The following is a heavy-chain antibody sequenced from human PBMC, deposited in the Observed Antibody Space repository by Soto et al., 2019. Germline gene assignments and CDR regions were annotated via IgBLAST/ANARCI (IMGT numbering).Heavy chain of an antibody. D-gene: IGHD1-26*01. CDR3: ASHRTWARWDY. CDR2: INHSGSA. CDR1: GGSFSGYF. J-gene: IGHJ4*02. V-gene: IGHV4-34*01. Sequence: QVQLQQWGAGLLKPSETLSLTCAAYGGSFSGYFWSWIRQPPGKGLEWIGEINHSGSANYNPSLKSRVTISVETSKNQFSLKVSSVTAADTAVYYCASHRTWARWDYWGQGTLVTVSS.